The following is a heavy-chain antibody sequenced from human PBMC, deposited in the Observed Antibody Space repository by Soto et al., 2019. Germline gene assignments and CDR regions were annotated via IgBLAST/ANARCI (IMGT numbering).Heavy chain of an antibody. J-gene: IGHJ4*02. CDR2: ISGNGNTI. D-gene: IGHD2-15*01. CDR1: AFTFSDYY. V-gene: IGHV3-11*01. Sequence: GGSMRLSCAASAFTFSDYYMGWIRQAPGKGLEWLSYISGNGNTIYYADSVKGRFTVSRDNAKNLLYLQMNSLRAEDTAVYYCAASAVVAAHYWGQGALVTVSS. CDR3: AASAVVAAHY.